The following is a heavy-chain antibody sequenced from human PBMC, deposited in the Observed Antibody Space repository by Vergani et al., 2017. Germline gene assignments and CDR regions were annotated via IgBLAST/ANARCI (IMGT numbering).Heavy chain of an antibody. CDR2: ISYDGSNK. CDR1: GFTFSSYA. Sequence: QVQLVESGGGVVQPGRSLRLSCAASGFTFSSYAMHWVRQVPGKGLEWVAVISYDGSNKYYADSVKGRFTISRDNSKNTLYLQMNSLRAEDTAVYYCARDLLLWFGELFSWYFDLWGRGTLVTVSS. V-gene: IGHV3-30-3*01. J-gene: IGHJ2*01. D-gene: IGHD3-10*01. CDR3: ARDLLLWFGELFSWYFDL.